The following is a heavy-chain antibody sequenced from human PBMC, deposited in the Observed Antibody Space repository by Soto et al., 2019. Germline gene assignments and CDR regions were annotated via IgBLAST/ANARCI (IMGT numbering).Heavy chain of an antibody. CDR1: GVTFSTYS. V-gene: IGHV3-21*01. CDR2: ISDSSSYI. Sequence: PGGSLRLSCAASGVTFSTYSMNWVRQAPGKGLEWVSSISDSSSYIYYADSVKGRFTISRDNAKNSLYLQMNSLRAEDTAVYYCARYDSSGYYWPYYYYGMDVWGQGTTVTVSS. J-gene: IGHJ6*02. CDR3: ARYDSSGYYWPYYYYGMDV. D-gene: IGHD3-22*01.